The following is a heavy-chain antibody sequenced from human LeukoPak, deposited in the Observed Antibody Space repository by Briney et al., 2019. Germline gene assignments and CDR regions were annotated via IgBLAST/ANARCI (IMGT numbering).Heavy chain of an antibody. V-gene: IGHV4-39*07. CDR3: ARGFSSGYDSSGYYSLRRDAFDI. J-gene: IGHJ3*02. CDR1: GGSISSSSYY. Sequence: TSETLSLTCTVSGGSISSSSYYWGWIRQPPGKGLEWIGSIYYSGSTYYNPSLKSRVTISVDTSKNQFSLKLSSVTAADTAVYYCARGFSSGYDSSGYYSLRRDAFDIWGQGTMVTVSS. CDR2: IYYSGST. D-gene: IGHD3-22*01.